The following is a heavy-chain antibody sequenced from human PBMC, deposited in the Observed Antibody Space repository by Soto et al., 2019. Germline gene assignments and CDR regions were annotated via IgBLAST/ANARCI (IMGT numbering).Heavy chain of an antibody. D-gene: IGHD3-10*01. CDR3: ARSISPYYYGSGSSDLSNWFDP. J-gene: IGHJ5*02. CDR1: GFTVSSNY. Sequence: PGGSLRLSCAASGFTVSSNYMSWVRQAPGKGLEWVSVIYSGGSTYYADSVKGRFTISRDNSKNTLYLQMNSLRAEDTAVYYCARSISPYYYGSGSSDLSNWFDPWGQGNLVTVS. CDR2: IYSGGST. V-gene: IGHV3-66*01.